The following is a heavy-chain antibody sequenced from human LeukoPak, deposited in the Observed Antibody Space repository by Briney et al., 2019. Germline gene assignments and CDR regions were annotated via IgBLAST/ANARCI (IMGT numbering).Heavy chain of an antibody. D-gene: IGHD3-10*01. J-gene: IGHJ5*02. CDR2: IYYSGST. CDR3: ARLALDGSGQGSWFDP. V-gene: IGHV4-39*01. Sequence: GSLRLSCAASGFTFSNAYMNWVRQPPGKGLEWIGSIYYSGSTYYNPSLKSRVTISVDTSKNQFSLKLSSVTAADTAVYYCARLALDGSGQGSWFDPWGQGTLVTVSS. CDR1: GFTFSNAY.